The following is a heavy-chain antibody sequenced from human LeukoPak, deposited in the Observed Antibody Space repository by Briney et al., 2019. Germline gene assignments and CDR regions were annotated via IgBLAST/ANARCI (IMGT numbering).Heavy chain of an antibody. CDR2: ITPGGGT. V-gene: IGHV3-23*01. CDR1: EFTFSSYV. J-gene: IGHJ4*02. CDR3: AKDWELPRFDY. D-gene: IGHD3-10*01. Sequence: GGSLRLSCAASEFTFSSYVMAWVRQAPGKGLEWVSTITPGGGTYYADSVKGRFTISRDNSKNTLYLQMNSLTAEDTAIYYCAKDWELPRFDYWGQGTLVTVSS.